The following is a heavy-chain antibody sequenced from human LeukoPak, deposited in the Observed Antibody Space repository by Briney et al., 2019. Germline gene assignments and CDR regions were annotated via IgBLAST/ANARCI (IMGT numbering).Heavy chain of an antibody. Sequence: PSETLSLTCTVSGASISSSYWRWIPQSAGKGLELIWRIYPSGTTNYNPSLRSRVTISVDKSKNQFSLNLTSVTAADTAIYYCARDSPRDNIVYYYYMDVWGKGTTVTVSS. CDR1: GASISSSY. CDR2: IYPSGTT. D-gene: IGHD3-16*02. J-gene: IGHJ6*03. V-gene: IGHV4-4*07. CDR3: ARDSPRDNIVYYYYMDV.